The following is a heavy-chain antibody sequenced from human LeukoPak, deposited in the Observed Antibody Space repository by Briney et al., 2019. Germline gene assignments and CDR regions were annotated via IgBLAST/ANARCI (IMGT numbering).Heavy chain of an antibody. V-gene: IGHV1-8*01. Sequence: ASVKVSCKASGYTFTSYDINWVRQATGQGLEWMGWMNPNSGNTGYAQKFQGRVTMTRNTSISTAYMELSSLRSEDTAVYYCVRGRGRLRIYYFDYWGQGTLVTVSS. CDR1: GYTFTSYD. D-gene: IGHD5-12*01. CDR3: VRGRGRLRIYYFDY. CDR2: MNPNSGNT. J-gene: IGHJ4*02.